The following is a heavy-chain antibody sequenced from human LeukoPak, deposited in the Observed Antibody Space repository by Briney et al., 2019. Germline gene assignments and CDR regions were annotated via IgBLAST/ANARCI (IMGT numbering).Heavy chain of an antibody. V-gene: IGHV3-7*03. CDR2: IKQDGSEK. CDR1: GFTFSSYS. Sequence: GGSLRLSCAASGFTFSSYSMNWVRQAPGKGPEWVANIKQDGSEKYYVDSVKGRFTISRDNAKNSVYLQMNSLRTEDTALYYCANESFDYWGQGTLVTVSS. CDR3: ANESFDY. J-gene: IGHJ4*02.